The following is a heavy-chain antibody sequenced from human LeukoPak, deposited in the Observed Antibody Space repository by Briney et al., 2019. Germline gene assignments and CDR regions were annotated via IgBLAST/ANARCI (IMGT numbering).Heavy chain of an antibody. Sequence: GGSLRLSCAASGFTLDDYAMHWVRQAPGKGLEWVSGISWNSGSIGYADSVKGRFTISRDNAKNSLYLQMNSLRAEDTAVYYCARDTGTGAFDIWGQGTMVTVSS. J-gene: IGHJ3*02. CDR2: ISWNSGSI. D-gene: IGHD1-14*01. CDR1: GFTLDDYA. CDR3: ARDTGTGAFDI. V-gene: IGHV3-9*01.